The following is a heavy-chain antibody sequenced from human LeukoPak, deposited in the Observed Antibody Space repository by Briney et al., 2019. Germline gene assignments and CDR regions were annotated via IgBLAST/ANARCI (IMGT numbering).Heavy chain of an antibody. D-gene: IGHD4-23*01. J-gene: IGHJ4*02. CDR3: ARINDYGGNSDY. CDR2: INHSGST. CDR1: GGSFSGYY. Sequence: SETLSLTCAVYGGSFSGYYWSWIRQPPGKGLEWIGEINHSGSTNYNPSLKSRVTISVDTSKNLFSLKLSSVTAADTAVYYCARINDYGGNSDYWGQGTLVTVSS. V-gene: IGHV4-34*01.